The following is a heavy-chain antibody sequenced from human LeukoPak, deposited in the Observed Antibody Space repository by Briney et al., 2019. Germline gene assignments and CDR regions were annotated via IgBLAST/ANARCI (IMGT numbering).Heavy chain of an antibody. Sequence: GGSLRLSCAASGFTFSSYAMSWVRQAPGKGLEWVSAISDNGGSTYYADSVKGRFTISRDNSKNTLYLQMNSLRAEDTAVYYCARHLAVAGSFDYWGQGTLVTVSS. D-gene: IGHD6-19*01. CDR1: GFTFSSYA. V-gene: IGHV3-23*01. J-gene: IGHJ4*02. CDR2: ISDNGGST. CDR3: ARHLAVAGSFDY.